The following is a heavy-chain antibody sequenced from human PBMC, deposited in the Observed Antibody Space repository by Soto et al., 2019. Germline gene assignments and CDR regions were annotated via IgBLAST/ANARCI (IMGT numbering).Heavy chain of an antibody. V-gene: IGHV3-30*18. CDR3: AKDNSPYYYYGMDV. Sequence: QVQLVESGGGVVQPGRSLRLSCAASGFTFSSYGMHWVRQAPGKGLEWVAVISYAGINKYYADSVKGRFTISRDNSKNTLYLQMNSLRAEDTAVYYCAKDNSPYYYYGMDVWGQGTTVTVSS. D-gene: IGHD1-20*01. CDR1: GFTFSSYG. CDR2: ISYAGINK. J-gene: IGHJ6*02.